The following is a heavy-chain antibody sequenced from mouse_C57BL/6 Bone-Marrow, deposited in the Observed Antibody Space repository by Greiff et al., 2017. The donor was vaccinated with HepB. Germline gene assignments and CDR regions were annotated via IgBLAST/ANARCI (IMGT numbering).Heavy chain of an antibody. D-gene: IGHD1-1*01. CDR2: ISDGGSYT. V-gene: IGHV5-4*01. J-gene: IGHJ1*03. Sequence: EVQLQESGGGLVKPGGSLKLSCAASGFTFSSYAMSWVRQTPEKRLEWVATISDGGSYTYYPDNVKGRFTISRDNAKNNLYLQMSHLKSEDTAMYYCARDHYGSSYPYWYFDVWGTGTTVTVSS. CDR3: ARDHYGSSYPYWYFDV. CDR1: GFTFSSYA.